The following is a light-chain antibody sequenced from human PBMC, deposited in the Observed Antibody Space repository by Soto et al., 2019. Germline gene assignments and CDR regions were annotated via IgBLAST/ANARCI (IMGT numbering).Light chain of an antibody. Sequence: EVVMTQSPATLSVSPGERATLSCRASQSVSSNLAWYQQKPGQAPRLLIYDASTRATNIPARFSGSGSGTEFTLTINSLQSEDFALYYCQQYNNGTPITFGPGTRLEIK. J-gene: IGKJ5*01. V-gene: IGKV3-15*01. CDR1: QSVSSN. CDR2: DAS. CDR3: QQYNNGTPIT.